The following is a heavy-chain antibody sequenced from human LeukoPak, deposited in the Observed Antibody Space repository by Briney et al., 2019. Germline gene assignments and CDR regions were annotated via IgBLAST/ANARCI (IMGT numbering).Heavy chain of an antibody. CDR3: AREGPLVGATYYFDY. Sequence: ASVKVSCKASGGTFSSYTISWVRQAPGQGLEWMGRIIPILGIANYAQMFQGRVTITADKSTSTAYMELSSLRSEDTAVYYCAREGPLVGATYYFDYWGQGTLVTVSS. J-gene: IGHJ4*02. CDR2: IIPILGIA. CDR1: GGTFSSYT. V-gene: IGHV1-69*04. D-gene: IGHD1-26*01.